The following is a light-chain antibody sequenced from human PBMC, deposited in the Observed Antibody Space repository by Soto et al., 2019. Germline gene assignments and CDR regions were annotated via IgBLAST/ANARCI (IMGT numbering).Light chain of an antibody. CDR3: AAWDDNLNAYV. J-gene: IGLJ1*01. CDR1: RSNIGTFY. V-gene: IGLV1-47*02. Sequence: QSVLTQSPSASGTPGQRVTISCSGSRSNIGTFYVYWYQHLPGTAPKLLIYLGDQRASGVSDRFSGSKSGTSASLAINGLRSDDEADYYCAAWDDNLNAYVFGSGTKLTVL. CDR2: LGD.